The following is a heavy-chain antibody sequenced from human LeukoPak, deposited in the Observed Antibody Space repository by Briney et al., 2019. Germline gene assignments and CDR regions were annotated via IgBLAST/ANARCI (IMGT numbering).Heavy chain of an antibody. CDR1: GLSFSLYY. J-gene: IGHJ6*02. CDR2: ISSSGTYT. Sequence: GGSLILSCAASGLSFSLYYMNWVRQAPGKGLEWVSGISSSGTYTYYADSLRGRFTISRDNANNSLYPQVNSLRAEDTAVYYCARGPNGGGWIGDVWGQGTTVTVSS. CDR3: ARGPNGGGWIGDV. V-gene: IGHV3-21*01. D-gene: IGHD3-16*01.